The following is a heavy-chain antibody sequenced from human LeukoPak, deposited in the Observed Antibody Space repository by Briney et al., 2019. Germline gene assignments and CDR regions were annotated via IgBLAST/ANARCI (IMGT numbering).Heavy chain of an antibody. CDR3: AKVTSWSFT. V-gene: IGHV3-23*01. Sequence: GGSLRLSCAASGFSFSSYTMNWVRQAPGKGLEWVSGISGSGGSTYYADSVKGRFTISRDNSKNTLYVQMNSLRAEDTAIYYCAKVTSWSFTWGQGTLVTVSS. CDR2: ISGSGGST. D-gene: IGHD2-2*01. CDR1: GFSFSSYT. J-gene: IGHJ5*02.